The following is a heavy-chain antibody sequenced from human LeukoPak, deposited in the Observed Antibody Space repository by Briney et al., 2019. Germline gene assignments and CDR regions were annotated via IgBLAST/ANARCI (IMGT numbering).Heavy chain of an antibody. CDR2: IFADDGST. CDR1: GFTFSSYS. CDR3: AKDQRPDSGYDIDY. J-gene: IGHJ4*02. Sequence: GGSLRLSCAASGFTFSSYSMNWVRQAPGEGLDWASVIFADDGSTKYADSVKGRFTISRDTSKNTLYLQMHNLRAEDTAVYYCAKDQRPDSGYDIDYWGQGTLVTVSS. D-gene: IGHD5-12*01. V-gene: IGHV3-23*03.